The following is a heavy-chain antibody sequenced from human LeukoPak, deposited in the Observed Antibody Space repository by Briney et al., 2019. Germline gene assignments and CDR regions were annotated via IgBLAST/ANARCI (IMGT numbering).Heavy chain of an antibody. V-gene: IGHV4-34*01. CDR1: GGSFSGYY. D-gene: IGHD2-2*01. Sequence: PSETLSLTCAVYGGSFSGYYWSWIRQPPGKGLEWIGEINHSGSTNYNPSLKSRVTISVDTSKNQFSLKLSSVTAADTAVYYCASRYCSSTSCYFIRDHWGQGTLVTVSS. CDR3: ASRYCSSTSCYFIRDH. CDR2: INHSGST. J-gene: IGHJ4*02.